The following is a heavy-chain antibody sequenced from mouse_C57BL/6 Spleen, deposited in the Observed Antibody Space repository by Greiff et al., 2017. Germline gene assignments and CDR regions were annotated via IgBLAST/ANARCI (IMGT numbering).Heavy chain of an antibody. V-gene: IGHV1-59*01. CDR2: IDPSDSYT. J-gene: IGHJ1*03. D-gene: IGHD1-1*01. Sequence: QVQLQQPGAELVRPGTSVKLSCKASGYTFTSYWMHWVKQRPGQGLEWIGVIDPSDSYTNYNQKFKGKATLTVDTSSSTAYMQLSSLTSEDSAVYYCARPYYYGSSDVGYFDVWGTGTTVTVSS. CDR3: ARPYYYGSSDVGYFDV. CDR1: GYTFTSYW.